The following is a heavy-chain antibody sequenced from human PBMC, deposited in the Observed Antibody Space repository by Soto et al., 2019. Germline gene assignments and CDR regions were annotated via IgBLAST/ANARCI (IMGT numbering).Heavy chain of an antibody. CDR2: IIPIFGTA. J-gene: IGHJ6*02. CDR1: GGTFSSYA. Sequence: SVKVSCKASGGTFSSYAISCVRQAPGQGLEWMRGIIPIFGTANYAQKFQGRVTITADKSTSTAYMELSSLRSEDTAVYYCARGALTTVTTYYYGMDVWGQGTTVTVSS. V-gene: IGHV1-69*06. CDR3: ARGALTTVTTYYYGMDV. D-gene: IGHD4-4*01.